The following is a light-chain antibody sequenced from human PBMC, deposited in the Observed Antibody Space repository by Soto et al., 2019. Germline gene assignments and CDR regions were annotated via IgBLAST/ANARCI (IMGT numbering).Light chain of an antibody. J-gene: IGLJ2*01. CDR2: EVS. Sequence: QSALTQPASVSGSPGQSITISCTGTSSDVGGYNYVSWYQQPPGKAPKLMIYEVSYRPLGVSNRFSGSKSGNTASLTISGLQAEDEANYYCSSYTSSSIPGVFGGGTKVTVL. V-gene: IGLV2-14*01. CDR1: SSDVGGYNY. CDR3: SSYTSSSIPGV.